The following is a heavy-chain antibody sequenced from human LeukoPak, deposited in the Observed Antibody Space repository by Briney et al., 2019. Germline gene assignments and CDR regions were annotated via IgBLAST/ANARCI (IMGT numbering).Heavy chain of an antibody. CDR3: AKDRYSSSWNFDY. Sequence: PGGSLRLSCAASGFTFSSYGMHWVRQAPGKGLEWVAVIWYDGSNKYYADSVKGRFTSSRANSKNALYLKRNSLRAEDTAVYYCAKDRYSSSWNFDYWGQGTLVTVSS. CDR2: IWYDGSNK. V-gene: IGHV3-33*06. J-gene: IGHJ4*02. D-gene: IGHD6-13*01. CDR1: GFTFSSYG.